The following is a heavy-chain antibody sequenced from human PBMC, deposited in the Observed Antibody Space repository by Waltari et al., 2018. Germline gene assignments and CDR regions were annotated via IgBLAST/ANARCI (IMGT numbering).Heavy chain of an antibody. D-gene: IGHD6-13*01. CDR2: ISAYNGNT. Sequence: QVQLVQSGAEVKKPGASVKVSCKASGYTFTSYGISWVRQAPGQGLEWMGWISAYNGNTNYAQKLQGRVTMTTDTSTSTAYMELRSLRSDDTAVYYCARGSSSLIPRGELVAFDIWGQGTMVTVSS. CDR3: ARGSSSLIPRGELVAFDI. J-gene: IGHJ3*02. V-gene: IGHV1-18*01. CDR1: GYTFTSYG.